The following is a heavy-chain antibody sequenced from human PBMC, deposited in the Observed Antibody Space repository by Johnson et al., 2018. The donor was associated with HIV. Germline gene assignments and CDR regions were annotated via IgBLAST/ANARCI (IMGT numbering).Heavy chain of an antibody. CDR2: IRSDGSNK. J-gene: IGHJ3*02. CDR1: GFTFSTYG. Sequence: QVQLVESGGGVVQPGGSLRLSCAAFGFTFSTYGIHWVRQAPGKGLEWVAFIRSDGSNKYYADSVKGRFTISRDNSKNTLYLQMNSLRAEGTAVYYCARGDGYRRAFDIWGQGTMGTVSS. V-gene: IGHV3-30*02. CDR3: ARGDGYRRAFDI. D-gene: IGHD1-1*01.